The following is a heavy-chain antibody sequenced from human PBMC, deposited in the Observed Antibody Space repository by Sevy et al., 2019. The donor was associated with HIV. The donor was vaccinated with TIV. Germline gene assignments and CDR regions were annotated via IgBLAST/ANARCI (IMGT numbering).Heavy chain of an antibody. V-gene: IGHV3-15*01. J-gene: IGHJ4*02. Sequence: GGSLRLSCAASGFTFSNAWMSWVRQAPGKGLEWVGRIKSKTDGGTTDYAAPVKGRFTISRDDSKNTLYLQMNSLKTEDTAVYYCITENTAMVPYDYWGQGTLVTVSS. D-gene: IGHD5-18*01. CDR2: IKSKTDGGTT. CDR3: ITENTAMVPYDY. CDR1: GFTFSNAW.